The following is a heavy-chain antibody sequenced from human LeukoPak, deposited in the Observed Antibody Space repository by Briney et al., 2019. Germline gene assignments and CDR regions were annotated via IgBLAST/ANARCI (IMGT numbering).Heavy chain of an antibody. V-gene: IGHV1-2*02. CDR1: GYTFTGYY. Sequence: GASVKVSCKASGYTFTGYYMHWVRQAPGQGLEWMGWINPNSGGTNYAQKLQGRVTMTRDTSISTAYMELSRLRSDDTAVYYRARESVPAAISTQNWFDPWGQGILVTVSS. CDR2: INPNSGGT. CDR3: ARESVPAAISTQNWFDP. J-gene: IGHJ5*02. D-gene: IGHD2-2*01.